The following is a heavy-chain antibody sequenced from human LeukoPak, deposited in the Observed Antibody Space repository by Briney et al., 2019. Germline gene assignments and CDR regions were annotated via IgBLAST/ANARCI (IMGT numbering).Heavy chain of an antibody. CDR1: GFTVKDNF. V-gene: IGHV3-66*01. CDR3: TRDSANYHFAY. Sequence: GGSLRLSCAASGFTVKDNFMSWVRQAPGKGLEWVAVLYSGGATYYADSVKGRFTISRDNSKNIVFLQMSDLRTEDTAFYYCTRDSANYHFAYWGQGALVTVSS. CDR2: LYSGGAT. D-gene: IGHD4/OR15-4a*01. J-gene: IGHJ4*02.